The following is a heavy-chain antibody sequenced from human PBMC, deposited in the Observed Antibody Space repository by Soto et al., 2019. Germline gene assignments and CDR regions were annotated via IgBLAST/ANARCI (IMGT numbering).Heavy chain of an antibody. V-gene: IGHV3-30-3*01. CDR2: ISYDGSNK. CDR3: ARDEVVLVPAQPYYYYYGMDV. CDR1: GFTFSSYA. D-gene: IGHD2-2*01. Sequence: PGGSLRLSCAASGFTFSSYAMHWVRQAPGKGLEWVAVISYDGSNKYYADSVKGRFTISRDSSKNTLYLQMNSLRAEDTAVYYCARDEVVLVPAQPYYYYYGMDVWGQGTTVIVAS. J-gene: IGHJ6*02.